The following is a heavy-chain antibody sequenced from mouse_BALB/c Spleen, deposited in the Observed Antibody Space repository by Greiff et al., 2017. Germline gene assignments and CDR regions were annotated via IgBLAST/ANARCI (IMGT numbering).Heavy chain of an antibody. D-gene: IGHD1-1*01. CDR2: INPSNGGT. CDR3: TRSFTTVVGAMDY. CDR1: GYTFTSYY. V-gene: IGHV1S81*02. J-gene: IGHJ4*01. Sequence: VKLMESGAELVKPGASVKLSYKASGYTFTSYYMYWVKQRPGQGLEWIGEINPSNGGTNFNEKFKSKATLTVDKSSSTAYMQLSSLTSEDSAVYYCTRSFTTVVGAMDYWGQGTSVTVSS.